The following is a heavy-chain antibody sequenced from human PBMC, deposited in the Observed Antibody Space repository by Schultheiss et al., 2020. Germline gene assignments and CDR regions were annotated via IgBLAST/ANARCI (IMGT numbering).Heavy chain of an antibody. Sequence: GSLRLSCAASGFTFSSYAMSWVRQPPGKGLEWIGYIYYSGSTYYNPSLKSRVTISVDTSKNQFSLKLSSVTAADTAVYYCARDILWFGETGAFDIWGQGTMVTVSS. CDR3: ARDILWFGETGAFDI. J-gene: IGHJ3*02. CDR1: GFTFSSYA. CDR2: IYYSGST. D-gene: IGHD3-10*01. V-gene: IGHV4-59*12.